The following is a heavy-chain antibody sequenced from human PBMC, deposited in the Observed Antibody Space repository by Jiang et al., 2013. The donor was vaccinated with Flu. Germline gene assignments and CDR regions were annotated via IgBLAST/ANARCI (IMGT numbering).Heavy chain of an antibody. CDR3: ARAAGDYFYYYMDV. CDR1: TFSSYT. J-gene: IGHJ6*03. CDR2: INPNSGGT. V-gene: IGHV1-2*04. D-gene: IGHD4-17*01. Sequence: TFSSYTISWVRQAPGQGLEWMGWINPNSGGTNYAQKFQGWVTMTRDTSISTAYMELSRLRSDDTAVYYCARAAGDYFYYYMDVWGKGTTVTVSS.